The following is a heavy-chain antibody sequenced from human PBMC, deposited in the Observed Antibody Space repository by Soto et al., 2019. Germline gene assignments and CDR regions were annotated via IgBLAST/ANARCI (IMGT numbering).Heavy chain of an antibody. CDR2: INDDGIST. V-gene: IGHV3-74*01. D-gene: IGHD1-1*01. Sequence: EVQLVESGGGLVQPGGSLRLSCAASGFTFSMYWMHWVRQVPGKGPEWVSRINDDGISTNYADSVKGRCTISRDNAKNTRDLQMNALRVEDTAVYYCTRGPRSTATGTGAFWGQGTLVTVSS. J-gene: IGHJ4*02. CDR3: TRGPRSTATGTGAF. CDR1: GFTFSMYW.